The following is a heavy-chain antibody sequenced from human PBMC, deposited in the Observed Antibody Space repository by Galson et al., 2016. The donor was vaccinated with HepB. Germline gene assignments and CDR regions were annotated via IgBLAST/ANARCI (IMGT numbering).Heavy chain of an antibody. CDR1: GFTFSGYT. J-gene: IGHJ5*02. CDR2: ISSSFNYI. D-gene: IGHD3-10*01. Sequence: SLRLSCAASGFTFSGYTMNWVRQAPGKGLEWVSSISSSFNYIYYADSVKGRFTISRENAKNTLYLQMNSLRAEDTAVYYCTRVLQWFGEGWFDPWGQGTLVTVSS. CDR3: TRVLQWFGEGWFDP. V-gene: IGHV3-21*04.